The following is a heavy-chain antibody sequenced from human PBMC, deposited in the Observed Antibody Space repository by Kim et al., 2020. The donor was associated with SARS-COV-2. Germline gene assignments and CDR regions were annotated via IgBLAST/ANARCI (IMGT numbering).Heavy chain of an antibody. D-gene: IGHD3-3*01. Sequence: AASVRGRFTISRDTAKNTFFLQMHSLKVEDTAAYFCARDTFDSLDYWGQGTLVTVSS. V-gene: IGHV3-74*01. J-gene: IGHJ4*02. CDR3: ARDTFDSLDY.